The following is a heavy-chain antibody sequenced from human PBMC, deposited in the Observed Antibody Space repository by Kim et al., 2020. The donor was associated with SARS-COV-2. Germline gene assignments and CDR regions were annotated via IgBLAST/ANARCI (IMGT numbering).Heavy chain of an antibody. J-gene: IGHJ5*02. CDR3: ARGGNSYSQRWWFDP. CDR2: INHSGST. V-gene: IGHV4-34*01. CDR1: GGSFSGYY. D-gene: IGHD5-18*01. Sequence: SETLSLTCAVYGGSFSGYYWSWIRQPPGKGLEWIGEINHSGSTNYNPSLKSRVTISVDTSKNQFSLKLSSVTAADTAVYYCARGGNSYSQRWWFDPWGQGTLVTVSS.